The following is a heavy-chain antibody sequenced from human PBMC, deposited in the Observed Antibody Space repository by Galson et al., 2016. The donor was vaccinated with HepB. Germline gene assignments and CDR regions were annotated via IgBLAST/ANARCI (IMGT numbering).Heavy chain of an antibody. J-gene: IGHJ2*01. CDR2: IDYSGST. D-gene: IGHD3-22*01. Sequence: ETLSLTCTVSGVSISGFYWSWIRQSPGMGLEWIGYIDYSGSTNYDPSLKSRVTISVDTSNTQFSLRLSSVTAADTAIYFCSRTYFYDRRGDYPNWYFDLWGRGTLVTVSS. CDR3: SRTYFYDRRGDYPNWYFDL. CDR1: GVSISGFY. V-gene: IGHV4-59*01.